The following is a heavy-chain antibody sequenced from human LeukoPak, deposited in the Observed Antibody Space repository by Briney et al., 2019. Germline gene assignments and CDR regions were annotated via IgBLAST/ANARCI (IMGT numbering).Heavy chain of an antibody. CDR3: ARDGIAAAGLDY. V-gene: IGHV4-31*03. CDR1: GGSISSGGYY. Sequence: SETLSLTCTVSGGSISSGGYYWSWIRQHPGKGLEWIGYIYYSGSTYYNPSLKSRVTISVDTSKNQFSLKLSSVTAADTAVYYCARDGIAAAGLDYWGQGTLVTVSS. D-gene: IGHD6-13*01. CDR2: IYYSGST. J-gene: IGHJ4*02.